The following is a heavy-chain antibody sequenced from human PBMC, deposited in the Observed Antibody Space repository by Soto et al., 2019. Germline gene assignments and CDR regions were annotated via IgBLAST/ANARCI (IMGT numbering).Heavy chain of an antibody. CDR2: IIPIFGTA. CDR3: ARVGYSSGWYRGPGVTRGDYYYYYGMDV. D-gene: IGHD6-19*01. J-gene: IGHJ6*02. V-gene: IGHV1-69*01. Sequence: QVQLVQSGAEVKKPGSSVKVSCKASGGTFSSYAISWVRQAPGQGLEWMGGIIPIFGTANYAQKFQGRVTITADESTSTAYMELSSLRSEDTAVYYCARVGYSSGWYRGPGVTRGDYYYYYGMDVWGQGTTVTVSS. CDR1: GGTFSSYA.